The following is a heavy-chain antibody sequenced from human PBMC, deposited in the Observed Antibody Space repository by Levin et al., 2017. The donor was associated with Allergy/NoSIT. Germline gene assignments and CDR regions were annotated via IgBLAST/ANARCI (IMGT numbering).Heavy chain of an antibody. CDR3: TRDSVMITFGGVIVNLNGDY. Sequence: QPGGSLRLSCTASGFTFGDYAMSWFRQAPGKGLEWVGFIRSKAYGGTTEYAASVKGRFTISRDDSKSIAYLQMNSLKTEDTAVYYCTRDSVMITFGGVIVNLNGDYWGQGTLVTVSS. D-gene: IGHD3-16*02. CDR2: IRSKAYGGTT. J-gene: IGHJ4*02. CDR1: GFTFGDYA. V-gene: IGHV3-49*03.